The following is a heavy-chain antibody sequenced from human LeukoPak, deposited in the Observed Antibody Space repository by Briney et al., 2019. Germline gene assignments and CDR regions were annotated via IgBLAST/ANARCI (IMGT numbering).Heavy chain of an antibody. V-gene: IGHV1-8*01. Sequence: ASVKVSCKASGYTFTSYDINWVRQATGQGLEWMGWMNPNSGNTGYAQKFQGRVTMTRNTSISTAYMELSSLRSEDTAVYYCARGLWLQLYYYMDVWGKGTTVTVSS. CDR1: GYTFTSYD. D-gene: IGHD5-24*01. J-gene: IGHJ6*03. CDR3: ARGLWLQLYYYMDV. CDR2: MNPNSGNT.